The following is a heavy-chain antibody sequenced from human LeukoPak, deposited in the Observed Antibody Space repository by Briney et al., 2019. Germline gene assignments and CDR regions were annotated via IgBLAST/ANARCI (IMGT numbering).Heavy chain of an antibody. D-gene: IGHD1-26*01. V-gene: IGHV3-23*01. Sequence: PGGSLRLSCADSGFTFRGFVITWVRQAPGKGLEWVSTIDGSDGRTFYADSVKGRFTISRDTSKNTLFLQMNSLRAEDTGLYYCANDEWDWGQGTLVTVAS. J-gene: IGHJ4*02. CDR2: IDGSDGRT. CDR3: ANDEWD. CDR1: GFTFRGFV.